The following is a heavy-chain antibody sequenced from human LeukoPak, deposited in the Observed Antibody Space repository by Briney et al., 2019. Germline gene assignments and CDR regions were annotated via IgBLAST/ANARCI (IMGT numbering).Heavy chain of an antibody. Sequence: GESLKISCKGSGYRFTNYWIGWVRQMPGKGLEWMGMIYPGDSDTRYRPSFQGQVTISADKSISTAYLQWSSLKASDTAMYYCARRSGPLVYLFFDYWGQGTLVTVSS. J-gene: IGHJ4*02. D-gene: IGHD6-13*01. CDR1: GYRFTNYW. CDR2: IYPGDSDT. CDR3: ARRSGPLVYLFFDY. V-gene: IGHV5-51*01.